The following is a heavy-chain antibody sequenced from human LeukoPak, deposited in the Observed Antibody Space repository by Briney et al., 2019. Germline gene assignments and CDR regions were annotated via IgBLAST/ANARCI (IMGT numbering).Heavy chain of an antibody. D-gene: IGHD2-21*01. V-gene: IGHV4-39*07. CDR3: ARAYLRNYYYMDV. Sequence: PSETLSLTCTVSGDSISTITYYWSWIRQPPGKGLEWIGSIFSSGSTYYNPSLKSRVTVSVDTSKNQFSLRLSSVTAADTAVFYCARAYLRNYYYMDVWGKGTTVTISS. J-gene: IGHJ6*03. CDR2: IFSSGST. CDR1: GDSISTITYY.